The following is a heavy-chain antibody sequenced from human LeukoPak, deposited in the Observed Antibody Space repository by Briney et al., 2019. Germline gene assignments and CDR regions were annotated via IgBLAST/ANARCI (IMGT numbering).Heavy chain of an antibody. CDR3: ASQSVPNAFDI. V-gene: IGHV4-39*01. CDR2: IYYSGTT. CDR1: GGSIIRSSYY. Sequence: SETLSLTCTVFGGSIIRSSYYWGRIRQPPREGLEWIASIYYSGTTYYNPSLKSRVTIHVDTSKNEFSLKLNSVTAADTAAYYCASQSVPNAFDIWGQGTTATVSS. J-gene: IGHJ3*02. D-gene: IGHD1-1*01.